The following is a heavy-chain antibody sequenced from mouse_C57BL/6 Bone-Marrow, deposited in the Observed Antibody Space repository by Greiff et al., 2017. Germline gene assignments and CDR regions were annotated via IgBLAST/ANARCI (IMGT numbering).Heavy chain of an antibody. D-gene: IGHD1-1*01. CDR2: IWSGGST. CDR3: AKMGYYGSSYENYFDY. CDR1: GFSLTSYG. Sequence: VQLQPSGPGLVQPSQSLSITCTVSGFSLTSYGVHWVRQPPGKGLEWLGVIWSGGSTDYNAAFISRLSISKDNSKSQVFFKMNSLQADDTAIYYCAKMGYYGSSYENYFDYWGQGTTLTVSS. J-gene: IGHJ2*01. V-gene: IGHV2-4*01.